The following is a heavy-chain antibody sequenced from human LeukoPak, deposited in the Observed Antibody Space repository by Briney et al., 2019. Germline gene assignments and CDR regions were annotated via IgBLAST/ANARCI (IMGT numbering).Heavy chain of an antibody. Sequence: SETLSLTCTVSGGSISSYYWSWIRQPPGKGLEWIGYIYYSGSTNYNPSLKSRVTISVDRSKNQFSLKLSSVTAADTAVYYCAGGGGRPGTTVDYWGQGTLVTVS. D-gene: IGHD1-7*01. CDR1: GGSISSYY. V-gene: IGHV4-59*12. CDR3: AGGGGRPGTTVDY. J-gene: IGHJ4*02. CDR2: IYYSGST.